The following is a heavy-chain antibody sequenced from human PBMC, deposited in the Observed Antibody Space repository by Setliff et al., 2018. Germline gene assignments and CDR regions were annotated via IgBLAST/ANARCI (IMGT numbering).Heavy chain of an antibody. Sequence: ASVKVSCKASGYTFTSYGFSWVRQAPGQGLEWMGWISADNGNTNYAQNLQGRVTMTRDTSTSTVYMELSSLRSEDTAVYYCAGTYYNFWSALDYYYYGMDVWGQGTTVTVSS. CDR3: AGTYYNFWSALDYYYYGMDV. CDR2: ISADNGNT. V-gene: IGHV1-18*01. J-gene: IGHJ6*02. CDR1: GYTFTSYG. D-gene: IGHD3-3*01.